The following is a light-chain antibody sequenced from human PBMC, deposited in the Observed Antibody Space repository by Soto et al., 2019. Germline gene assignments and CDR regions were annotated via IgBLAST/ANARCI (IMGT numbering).Light chain of an antibody. J-gene: IGKJ2*02. V-gene: IGKV1-5*03. CDR2: KAS. CDR3: QQYNTYSRT. CDR1: KSISTW. Sequence: DLQMTQSPSTLSASVGDRVTITCRVSKSISTWLAWYQHKPGKAPKLLIYKASSLEGGVPSRFSGSGSGTEFTLTISSLQPDDFATYYCQQYNTYSRTFGQGTKVETK.